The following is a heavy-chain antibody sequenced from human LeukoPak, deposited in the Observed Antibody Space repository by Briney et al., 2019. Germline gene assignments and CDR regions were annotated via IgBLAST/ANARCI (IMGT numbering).Heavy chain of an antibody. D-gene: IGHD6-19*01. V-gene: IGHV1-2*02. Sequence: ASVKVSCKASGYTFTGYYMHWVRQAPGQGLEWMGWINPNSGGTNYAQKFQGRVTMTRDTSISTAYMELSRLRSDDTAVYYCARPRGIAVAGTFDHWGQGTLVTVSS. CDR1: GYTFTGYY. J-gene: IGHJ4*02. CDR3: ARPRGIAVAGTFDH. CDR2: INPNSGGT.